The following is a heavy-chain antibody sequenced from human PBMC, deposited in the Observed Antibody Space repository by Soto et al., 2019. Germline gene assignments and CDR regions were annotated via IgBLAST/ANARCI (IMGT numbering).Heavy chain of an antibody. Sequence: SETLSLTCTVSRGSISSSSYYWGWIRQPPGKGLEWIGSIYYSGSTYYNPSLKSGVTISVDTSKNQFSLKLSSVTAADTAVYYCASGILAAAGISAFDIWGQGTMVTVSS. CDR1: RGSISSSSYY. CDR3: ASGILAAAGISAFDI. CDR2: IYYSGST. D-gene: IGHD6-13*01. J-gene: IGHJ3*02. V-gene: IGHV4-39*01.